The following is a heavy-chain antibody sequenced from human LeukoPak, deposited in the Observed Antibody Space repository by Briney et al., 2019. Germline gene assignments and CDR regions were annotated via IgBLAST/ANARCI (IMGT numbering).Heavy chain of an antibody. CDR3: AREPHRFGD. Sequence: GASVKVSCKASGYTFTSYDINWVRQAPGQGLEWLGYMNPNSGYTGYAQKFKGRVTITSDTSINTAYMELSSLRSEDTAVYYCAREPHRFGDWGQGTLVTVSS. D-gene: IGHD3-10*01. J-gene: IGHJ4*02. V-gene: IGHV1-8*01. CDR1: GYTFTSYD. CDR2: MNPNSGYT.